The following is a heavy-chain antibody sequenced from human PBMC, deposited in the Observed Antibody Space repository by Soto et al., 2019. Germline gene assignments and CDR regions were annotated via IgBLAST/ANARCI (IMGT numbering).Heavy chain of an antibody. J-gene: IGHJ3*02. V-gene: IGHV3-7*03. D-gene: IGHD1-26*01. CDR1: GFTSSTYW. CDR3: ARGGRRSGSYADAFDI. CDR2: IKQDGSEK. Sequence: EVQLVESGGGLVQPGGSPRLSCAASGFTSSTYWMSWVRQAPGKGLEWVANIKQDGSEKYYVDSVKGRFTISRDNAKNSLYLQMNSLRAEDTAVYYCARGGRRSGSYADAFDIWGQGTMVTVSS.